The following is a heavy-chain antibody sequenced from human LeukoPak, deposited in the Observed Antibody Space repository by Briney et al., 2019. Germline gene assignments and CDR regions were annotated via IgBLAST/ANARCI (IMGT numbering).Heavy chain of an antibody. V-gene: IGHV4-4*02. CDR1: GGSISSTNW. J-gene: IGHJ4*02. CDR3: ARLSSSWFNFDY. CDR2: IYHSGST. D-gene: IGHD6-13*01. Sequence: PSGTLSLTCAVSGGSISSTNWWSWVRQPPGKGLEWIGEIYHSGSTNYNPPLKSRVTISVEKSKNQFSLKLSSVTAADTAVYYCARLSSSWFNFDYWGQGTLVTVSS.